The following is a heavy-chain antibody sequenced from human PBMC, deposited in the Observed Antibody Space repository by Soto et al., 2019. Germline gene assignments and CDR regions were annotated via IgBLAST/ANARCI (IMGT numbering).Heavy chain of an antibody. CDR2: ISWNSGSI. CDR1: GFTFDDYA. D-gene: IGHD3-16*02. J-gene: IGHJ4*02. Sequence: EVQLVESGGGLVQPGRSLRLSCAASGFTFDDYAMHWVRQAPGKGLEWVSGISWNSGSIGYADSVKGRFTISRDNAKNPLYLQMNSLRAEDTALYYCAKARGITVGGVIVIPYYFDYWGQGTLVTVSS. CDR3: AKARGITVGGVIVIPYYFDY. V-gene: IGHV3-9*01.